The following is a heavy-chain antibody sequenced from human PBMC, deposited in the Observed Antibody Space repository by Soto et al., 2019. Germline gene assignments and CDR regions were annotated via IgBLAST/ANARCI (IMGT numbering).Heavy chain of an antibody. D-gene: IGHD2-21*02. J-gene: IGHJ4*02. CDR2: ISSSYYI. Sequence: EVQLVESGGGLVKPRGSLRLSCAASGFTFSSYTMKWVRQAPGKGLEWVASISSSYYIKYADSVKGRFTISRDNAKNSLYLQMNSLRAEDTAVYYCARGDVVVLTATSNFDYWGQGTLVTVSS. CDR1: GFTFSSYT. V-gene: IGHV3-21*01. CDR3: ARGDVVVLTATSNFDY.